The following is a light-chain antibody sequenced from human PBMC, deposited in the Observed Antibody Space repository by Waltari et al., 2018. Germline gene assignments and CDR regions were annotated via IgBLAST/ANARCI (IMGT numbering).Light chain of an antibody. CDR1: QNILRY. CDR3: QQYNDYSGT. Sequence: DIQMTQSPSTLSASVGDRVILTCRASQNILRYLAWYQQKPGKAPTLLIYRASNLETGVPSRFIGSGSGTEFTLTISSLQPDDFVTYYCQQYNDYSGTFGQGTKVEI. J-gene: IGKJ1*01. CDR2: RAS. V-gene: IGKV1-5*03.